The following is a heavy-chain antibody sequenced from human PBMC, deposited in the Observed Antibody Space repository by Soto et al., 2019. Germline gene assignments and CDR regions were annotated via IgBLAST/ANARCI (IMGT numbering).Heavy chain of an antibody. D-gene: IGHD2-15*01. Sequence: ASVKVSCKVSGYTLTELSMHWARQAPGKGLEWMGGFGPEDGETIYAQKFQGRVTMTEDTSTDTAYMELSSLRSEDTAVYYCATWQRLGYCSGGSCSGWFDPWGQGTLVTVSS. V-gene: IGHV1-24*01. CDR1: GYTLTELS. CDR2: FGPEDGET. CDR3: ATWQRLGYCSGGSCSGWFDP. J-gene: IGHJ5*02.